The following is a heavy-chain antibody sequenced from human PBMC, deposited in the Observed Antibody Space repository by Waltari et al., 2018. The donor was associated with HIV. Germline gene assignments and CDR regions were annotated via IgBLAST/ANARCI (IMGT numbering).Heavy chain of an antibody. CDR2: INENGDEK. CDR1: GFAFSRYW. V-gene: IGHV3-7*04. D-gene: IGHD2-15*01. J-gene: IGHJ4*02. Sequence: EVQLAESGGGLVERGGSLNVPCAVSGFAFSRYWMSWVRQAPGKGPEWVANINENGDEKYHVDSMKGRFVISRDNTKQSLYLEMKNLRVEDTAVYYCVRGSGSFWGQGTLVTVSS. CDR3: VRGSGSF.